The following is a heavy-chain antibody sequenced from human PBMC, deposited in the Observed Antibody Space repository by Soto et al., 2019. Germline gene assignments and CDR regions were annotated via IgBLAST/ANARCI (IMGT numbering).Heavy chain of an antibody. Sequence: GGSLRLSCAASGFTFSSYAMHWVRQAPGKGLEWVAVISYDGSNKYYADSVKGRFTISRDNSKNTLYLQMNSLRAEDTAVYYCARVVDTAMARPHYYYGMDVWGQGTTVTVSS. V-gene: IGHV3-30-3*01. D-gene: IGHD5-18*01. J-gene: IGHJ6*02. CDR3: ARVVDTAMARPHYYYGMDV. CDR2: ISYDGSNK. CDR1: GFTFSSYA.